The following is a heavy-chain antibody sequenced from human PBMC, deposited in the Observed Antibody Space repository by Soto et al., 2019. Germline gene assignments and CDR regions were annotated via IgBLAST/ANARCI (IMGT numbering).Heavy chain of an antibody. CDR3: ARGTWQGRFDP. J-gene: IGHJ5*02. V-gene: IGHV1-2*04. D-gene: IGHD2-8*01. CDR1: GYTFTGYY. Sequence: QVQLVQSGAEVKKPGASVKVSCKASGYTFTGYYIHWVRQAPGQGLEWMGWINPNGGDTNYAQKFQDWVTMTRDTSISTAYMERSRLKSDDTAVYYWARGTWQGRFDPWGQGTLVTVSS. CDR2: INPNGGDT.